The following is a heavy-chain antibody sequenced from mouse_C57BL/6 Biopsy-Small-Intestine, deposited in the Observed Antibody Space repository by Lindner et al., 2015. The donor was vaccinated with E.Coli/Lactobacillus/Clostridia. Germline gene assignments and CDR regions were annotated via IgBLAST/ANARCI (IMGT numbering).Heavy chain of an antibody. CDR1: GYIFTDYY. V-gene: IGHV1-84*01. CDR2: IYPGGDDT. D-gene: IGHD1-1*02. Sequence: VQLQESGPELVKPGASVKMFCKASGYIFTDYYINWVKQRPGQGLEWIGWIYPGGDDTKYNENFKGKATLTVDTSSSTAYMQLSSLTSEDSAVYFCVREELWSAWFAYWGQGTLVTVSA. CDR3: VREELWSAWFAY. J-gene: IGHJ3*01.